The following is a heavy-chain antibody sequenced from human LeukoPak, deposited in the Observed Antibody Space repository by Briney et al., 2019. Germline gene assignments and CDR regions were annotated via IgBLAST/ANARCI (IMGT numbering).Heavy chain of an antibody. V-gene: IGHV3-15*01. CDR1: GFTFSNAW. CDR2: IRSRTDGGTT. Sequence: GGSLRLSCAASGFTFSNAWMTWVRQAPGKGLEWVGRIRSRTDGGTTDYAAPVRGRFTFSRDDSKNTLYLQMNSLKTEDTAMYYCTIGGYNYAGSFDYWGQGTLVTVSS. J-gene: IGHJ4*02. D-gene: IGHD5-18*01. CDR3: TIGGYNYAGSFDY.